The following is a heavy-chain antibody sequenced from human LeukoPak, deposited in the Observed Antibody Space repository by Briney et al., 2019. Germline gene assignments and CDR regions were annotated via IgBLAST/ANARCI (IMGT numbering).Heavy chain of an antibody. CDR1: GFTFSSYA. V-gene: IGHV3-23*01. Sequence: GGSLRLSCAAPGFTFSSYAMTWVRQAPGKGLEWVSTISSSGRSTYYQDSVKGRFTISRDNSKNTLYLQMNNLRAEDTAVYYCAKGFSTTVTRPFFDYWGQGTLVTVSS. CDR2: ISSSGRST. CDR3: AKGFSTTVTRPFFDY. D-gene: IGHD4-17*01. J-gene: IGHJ4*02.